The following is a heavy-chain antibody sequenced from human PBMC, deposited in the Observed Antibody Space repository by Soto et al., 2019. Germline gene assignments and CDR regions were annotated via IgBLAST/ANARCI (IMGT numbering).Heavy chain of an antibody. CDR3: ARESLGAKGADH. CDR1: GDTFNSYV. CDR2: IIPIIGVT. J-gene: IGHJ4*02. Sequence: QVQLVQSGAEVKRPGSSVKVSCESSGDTFNSYVISWVRQAPEQGLEWMGGIIPIIGVTHYAQKFQGRVTISALSSTGPAYMEFTNLRFEDTPLYYCARESLGAKGADHWGQGTLLTVYS. V-gene: IGHV1-69*17. D-gene: IGHD3-16*01.